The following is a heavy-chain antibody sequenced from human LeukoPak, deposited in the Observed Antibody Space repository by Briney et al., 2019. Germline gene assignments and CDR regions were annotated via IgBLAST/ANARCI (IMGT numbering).Heavy chain of an antibody. V-gene: IGHV3-20*04. CDR3: ARSRGGYYSDTFDY. J-gene: IGHJ4*02. D-gene: IGHD3-22*01. CDR1: GFTFDDHA. CDR2: INWNGGTT. Sequence: PGGSLRLSCAASGFTFDDHAMSWVRQAPGKGLDWVSGINWNGGTTHYADSVQGRFTISRDNGKNSLYLQMNSLGAEDTALYYCARSRGGYYSDTFDYWGQGTLVTVSS.